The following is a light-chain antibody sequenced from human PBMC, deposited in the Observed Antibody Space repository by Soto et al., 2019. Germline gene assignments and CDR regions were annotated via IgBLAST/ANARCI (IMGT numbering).Light chain of an antibody. J-gene: IGLJ1*01. V-gene: IGLV2-11*01. CDR2: DVS. Sequence: QSALTQPASVSGSPGQSITISCTGTSSDVGGYNYVSWYQQHPGKAPKLMIYDVSKRPSGVPDRFSGSKSGNTASLTISGLQAEDEADYYCCSYAGSYTPYDVFGTGTKLTVL. CDR3: CSYAGSYTPYDV. CDR1: SSDVGGYNY.